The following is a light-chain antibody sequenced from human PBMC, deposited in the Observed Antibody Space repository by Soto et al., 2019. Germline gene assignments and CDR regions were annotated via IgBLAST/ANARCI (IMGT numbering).Light chain of an antibody. V-gene: IGLV2-8*01. CDR1: SRDVGAYIF. Sequence: QSALTQPPSASGSPGQSVTISCTGTSRDVGAYIFVSWYQQHPGKAPKLMVYDANRRPPGVPDRFFGSKSGNTASLTVSGLQAEDEADYYCVSFAGGTYVFGTGTKLTVL. J-gene: IGLJ1*01. CDR3: VSFAGGTYV. CDR2: DAN.